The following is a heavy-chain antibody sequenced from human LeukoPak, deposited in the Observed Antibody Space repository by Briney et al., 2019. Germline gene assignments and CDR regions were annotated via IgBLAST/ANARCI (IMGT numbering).Heavy chain of an antibody. D-gene: IGHD2-2*01. J-gene: IGHJ3*02. CDR3: ARGAPVVPAAAEGAFDI. CDR1: GYTFTGYY. V-gene: IGHV1-2*02. Sequence: ASVKVSCRASGYTFTGYYMHWVRQAPGQGLEWMGWINPNSGGTNYAQKFQGRVTMTKDTSISTAYMELSRLRSDDTAVYYCARGAPVVPAAAEGAFDIWGQGTMVTVSS. CDR2: INPNSGGT.